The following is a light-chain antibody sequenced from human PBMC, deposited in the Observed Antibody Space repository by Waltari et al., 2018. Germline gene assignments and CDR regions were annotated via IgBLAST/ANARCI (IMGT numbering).Light chain of an antibody. V-gene: IGKV3-20*01. Sequence: ENVLTQSPATLSLSPGERATLSCRASQTVNNNYLAWYQQKPGQAPRLLIYIASSRAAGIPDRFTGSGSGTDFTLTISRLEPEDFAVYYCHQYGAPPRTFGRGTKVEIK. CDR2: IAS. CDR3: HQYGAPPRT. CDR1: QTVNNNY. J-gene: IGKJ1*01.